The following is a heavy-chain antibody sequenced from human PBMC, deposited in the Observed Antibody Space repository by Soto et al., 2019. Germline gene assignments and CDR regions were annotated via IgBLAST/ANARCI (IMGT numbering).Heavy chain of an antibody. Sequence: QVQLVQSGAEVKKPGSSVKVSCNASGGTFNSYVINWVLQAPGQGLEWMGGIIPFFGTAEYAQKFQGRVTITAHEAASTAYMERSSLKPGDTAVYYCAGTHFVTSGYYPSALEYWGQGTQVSVSS. CDR3: AGTHFVTSGYYPSALEY. CDR1: GGTFNSYV. V-gene: IGHV1-69*01. CDR2: IIPFFGTA. D-gene: IGHD3-22*01. J-gene: IGHJ4*02.